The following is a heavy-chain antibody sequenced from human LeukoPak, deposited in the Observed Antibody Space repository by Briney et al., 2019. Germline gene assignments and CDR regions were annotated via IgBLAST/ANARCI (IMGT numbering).Heavy chain of an antibody. CDR3: ARQISDYYYYYMDV. CDR1: GGSISSRNYY. J-gene: IGHJ6*03. CDR2: IYYTETT. V-gene: IGHV4-39*01. D-gene: IGHD6-19*01. Sequence: PSETLSLTCTVSGGSISSRNYYWGWVRQSPGKGLEWVGSIYYTETTYYNPSLESRVTISVDASKNLFSLKLRSVTAADTAQYYCARQISDYYYYYMDVWGTGTTVTVSS.